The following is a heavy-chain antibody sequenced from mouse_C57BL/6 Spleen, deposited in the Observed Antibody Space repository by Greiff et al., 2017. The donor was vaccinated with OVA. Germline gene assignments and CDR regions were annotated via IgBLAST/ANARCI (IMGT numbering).Heavy chain of an antibody. CDR2: IYPGSGNT. CDR1: GYTFTDYY. V-gene: IGHV1-76*01. Sequence: VQLQQSGAELVRPGASVKLSCKASGYTFTDYYINWVKQRPGQGLEWIARIYPGSGNTYYNEKFKGKATLTAEKSSSTAYMQLSSLTSEDSAVYFCARESDWAWFAYWGQGTLVTVSA. J-gene: IGHJ3*01. CDR3: ARESDWAWFAY.